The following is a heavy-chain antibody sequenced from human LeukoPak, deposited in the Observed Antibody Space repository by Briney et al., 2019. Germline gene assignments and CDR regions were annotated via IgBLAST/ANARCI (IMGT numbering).Heavy chain of an antibody. CDR2: INSDGSST. Sequence: GGSLTLSCAASGFTFSSYWMHWVRQAPGKGLVWVSRINSDGSSTSYAHSVKGRFTISRDNAKNTLYLQMNSLRAEDTAVYYCARDSEAGTLLYYFDYWGQGTLVTVSS. CDR3: ARDSEAGTLLYYFDY. J-gene: IGHJ4*02. D-gene: IGHD6-19*01. CDR1: GFTFSSYW. V-gene: IGHV3-74*01.